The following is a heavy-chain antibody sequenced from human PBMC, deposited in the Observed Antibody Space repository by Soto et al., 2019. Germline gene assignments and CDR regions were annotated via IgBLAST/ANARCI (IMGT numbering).Heavy chain of an antibody. CDR1: GGTFSSYA. D-gene: IGHD6-19*01. CDR3: ARDRGIAVAGAHRMFDY. Sequence: PVKVSCKASGGTFSSYAISWVRQAPGQGLEWMGGIIPIFGTANYAQKFQGRVTITADKSTSTAYMELSSLRSEDTAVYYCARDRGIAVAGAHRMFDYWDQGTLVTGSS. CDR2: IIPIFGTA. J-gene: IGHJ4*02. V-gene: IGHV1-69*06.